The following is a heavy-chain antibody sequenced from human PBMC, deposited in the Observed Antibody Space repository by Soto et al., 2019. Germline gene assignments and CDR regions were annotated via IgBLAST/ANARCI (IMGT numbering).Heavy chain of an antibody. Sequence: PGGSLRLSCAASGLTFSSDWMHWVRQAPGKGLVWVSRINGAGSSTNYADSVKGRFTVSRDNAKSTLYLQMDSLRMEDTAVYYCASGGSGTYGLFDPWGQGTLVTVSS. V-gene: IGHV3-74*01. CDR3: ASGGSGTYGLFDP. CDR1: GLTFSSDW. D-gene: IGHD1-26*01. CDR2: INGAGSST. J-gene: IGHJ5*02.